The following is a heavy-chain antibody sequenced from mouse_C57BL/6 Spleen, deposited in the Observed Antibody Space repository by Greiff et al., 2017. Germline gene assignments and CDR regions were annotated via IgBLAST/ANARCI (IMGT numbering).Heavy chain of an antibody. CDR3: AKDLWAVEY. Sequence: EVMLVESEGGLVQPGSSMKLSCTASGFTFSDYYMAWVRQVPEKGLEWVANINYDGSSTYYLDSLKSRFIISRDNAKNILYLQMSSLKSEDTATYYCAKDLWAVEYWGQGTSVTASS. CDR1: GFTFSDYY. CDR2: INYDGSST. V-gene: IGHV5-16*01. J-gene: IGHJ4*01.